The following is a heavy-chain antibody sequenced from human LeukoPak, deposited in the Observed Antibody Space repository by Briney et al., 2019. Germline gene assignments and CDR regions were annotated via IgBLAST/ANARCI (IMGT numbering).Heavy chain of an antibody. D-gene: IGHD3-22*01. CDR1: GFTFSNAW. J-gene: IGHJ5*02. V-gene: IGHV3-15*01. CDR3: TTGVRGYYDSSGYDS. Sequence: GGSLRLSCAASGFTFSNAWMSWVRQAPGKGVEGVGRIKSKTDGGTTDYAAPVKGRFTISRDDSKNTLYLQMNSLKTEDTAVYYCTTGVRGYYDSSGYDSWGQGTLVTVSS. CDR2: IKSKTDGGTT.